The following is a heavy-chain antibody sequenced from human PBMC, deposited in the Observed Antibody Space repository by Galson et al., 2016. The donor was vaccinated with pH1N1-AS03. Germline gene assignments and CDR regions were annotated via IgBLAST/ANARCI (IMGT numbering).Heavy chain of an antibody. D-gene: IGHD2-2*01. CDR1: VYSLSEVS. Sequence: SVKVSCKVSVYSLSEVSIHWVRQATGQGLEWMGWMNPNSGNTGYAQKFQGRVTMTRNTSISTAYMELSSLRSEDTAVYYCASRCSSTSCLYYYYGMDVWGQGTTVTVSS. CDR2: MNPNSGNT. J-gene: IGHJ6*02. CDR3: ASRCSSTSCLYYYYGMDV. V-gene: IGHV1-8*01.